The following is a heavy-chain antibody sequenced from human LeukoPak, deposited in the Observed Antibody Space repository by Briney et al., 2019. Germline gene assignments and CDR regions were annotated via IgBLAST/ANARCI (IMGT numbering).Heavy chain of an antibody. CDR2: IYTSGST. V-gene: IGHV4-4*09. CDR1: GGSISSYY. J-gene: IGHJ6*03. CDR3: ARHSKPPYYMDV. Sequence: SETLSLTCTVSGGSISSYYWSWIRQPPGKGLEWIGYIYTSGSTNYNPSLKSRVTISVDTSKNQFSLKLSSVTAADTAVYYCARHSKPPYYMDVWGKGTTVTVSS. D-gene: IGHD2/OR15-2a*01.